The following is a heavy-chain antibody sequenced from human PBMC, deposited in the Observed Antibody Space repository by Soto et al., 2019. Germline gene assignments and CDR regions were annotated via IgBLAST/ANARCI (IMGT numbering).Heavy chain of an antibody. CDR3: AKVRQKSLDSSDY. Sequence: PGGSLRLSCAASGFPFRIHAMSLVRQSPGKGLEWVSSISGSGDSTYYADSVKGRFTISRDNSKNTVYLQMNSLRAEDTAVYYCAKVRQKSLDSSDYWVQGLLVTVFS. J-gene: IGHJ4*02. V-gene: IGHV3-23*01. CDR1: GFPFRIHA. D-gene: IGHD6-19*01. CDR2: ISGSGDST.